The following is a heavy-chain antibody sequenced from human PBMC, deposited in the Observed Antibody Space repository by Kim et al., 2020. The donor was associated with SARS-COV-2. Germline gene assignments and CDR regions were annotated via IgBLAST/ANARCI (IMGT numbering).Heavy chain of an antibody. CDR3: ARAQRGRAMIVVVMSYYYYGIDV. CDR2: MNPNSGNT. Sequence: ASVKVSCKASGYTFTSYDINWVRQATGQGLEWMGWMNPNSGNTGYAQKFQGRVTMTRNTSISTAYMEMSSLRSEDTAVYYCARAQRGRAMIVVVMSYYYYGIDVWGPGTTVTVSS. D-gene: IGHD3-22*01. V-gene: IGHV1-8*01. J-gene: IGHJ6*02. CDR1: GYTFTSYD.